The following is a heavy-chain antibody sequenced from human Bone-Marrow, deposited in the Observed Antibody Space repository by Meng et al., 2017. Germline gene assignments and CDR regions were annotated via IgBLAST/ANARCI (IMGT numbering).Heavy chain of an antibody. D-gene: IGHD4-23*01. CDR1: GGAISSYS. CDR2: IYTSGST. V-gene: IGHV4-4*07. Sequence: SETLSLTCTVSGGAISSYSWSWIRQPAGKGLEWIGRIYTSGSTNYNPSLKSRVTMSVDTYKNQFSRKLSSVTAADTAVYYCARAHHYGGNFDYWGQGTLVTVSS. J-gene: IGHJ4*02. CDR3: ARAHHYGGNFDY.